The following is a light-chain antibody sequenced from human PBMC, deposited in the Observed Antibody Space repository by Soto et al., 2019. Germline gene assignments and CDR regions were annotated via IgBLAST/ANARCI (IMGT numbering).Light chain of an antibody. CDR1: QNVRSY. CDR2: DVS. CDR3: QQRSNWPIT. Sequence: EIVLTQSPATLSLSPGERATLSCGASQNVRSYLAWYQQKPGQAPRLLIYDVSNRATGIPARFSGSGSGTDFTLTISSLEPEDFEVYYCQQRSNWPITFGQGTRLEIK. V-gene: IGKV3-11*01. J-gene: IGKJ5*01.